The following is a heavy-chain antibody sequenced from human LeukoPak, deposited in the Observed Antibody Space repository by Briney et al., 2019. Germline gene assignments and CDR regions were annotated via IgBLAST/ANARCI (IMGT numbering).Heavy chain of an antibody. CDR2: INTDGSIT. CDR1: GFTFSAYW. Sequence: GGSLRLSCAASGFTFSAYWMHWVRQAPGKGLVWVSRINTDGSITSYGDSVKGRFTISRDNAKNTLYLQMNSLRGEDTAVYYCVRVDGGIWGQGTLVIVSS. V-gene: IGHV3-74*01. D-gene: IGHD6-13*01. J-gene: IGHJ4*02. CDR3: VRVDGGI.